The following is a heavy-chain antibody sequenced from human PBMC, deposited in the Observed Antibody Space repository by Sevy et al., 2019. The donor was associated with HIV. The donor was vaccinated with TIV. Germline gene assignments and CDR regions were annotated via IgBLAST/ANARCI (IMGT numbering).Heavy chain of an antibody. CDR2: ITRNSYEAYGGTT. CDR3: TRGLPTADTTEYYFDF. J-gene: IGHJ4*02. D-gene: IGHD4-17*01. CDR1: GFTFDDYA. Sequence: GGSLRLSCTTSGFTFDDYAMSWFRQAPGKGLEWVAFITRNSYEAYGGTTHYAASVKGRFIISRDDSKSIAYLQMNSLKTEDTAVYYCTRGLPTADTTEYYFDFGGQGTLVTVSS. V-gene: IGHV3-49*03.